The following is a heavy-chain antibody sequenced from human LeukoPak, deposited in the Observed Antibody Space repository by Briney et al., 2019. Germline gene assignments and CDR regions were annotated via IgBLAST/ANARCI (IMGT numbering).Heavy chain of an antibody. CDR1: GGSFSNYG. J-gene: IGHJ4*02. D-gene: IGHD6-13*01. V-gene: IGHV4-34*01. CDR3: ARESSTGNYFEY. Sequence: SETLSLSCTAYGGSFSNYGMSWMRQSPGRGLEWVGQINDSGDTDYNPSLKRRVTISIDTSKKQFSMRLRSVTAADTALYYCARESSTGNYFEYWGQGTPVTVSS. CDR2: INDSGDT.